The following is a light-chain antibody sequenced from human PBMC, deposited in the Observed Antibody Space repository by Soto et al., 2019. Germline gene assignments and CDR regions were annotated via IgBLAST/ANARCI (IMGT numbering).Light chain of an antibody. CDR1: SSNIGGHT. V-gene: IGLV1-44*01. Sequence: QLVLTQPPSASGTPGQSITMSCSGSSSNIGGHTVKWYQQLPGSAPRLLIYTNNQRPSGVPDRFSGSKSGTSASLAISGLQSEDEASYYCASWDDTLTGWVFGGGTKVTVL. CDR3: ASWDDTLTGWV. CDR2: TNN. J-gene: IGLJ3*02.